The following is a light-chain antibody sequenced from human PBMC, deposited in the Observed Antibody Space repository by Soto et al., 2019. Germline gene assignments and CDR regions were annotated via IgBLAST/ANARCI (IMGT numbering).Light chain of an antibody. CDR3: QSYDSNNQGV. V-gene: IGLV6-57*02. Sequence: NFMLTQPHSVSASPGKTVNITCTGSSGSVASNYVQWYQQRPGSAPTTVIYEDSKRPSGVPERFSGSIDSSSNSASLTISGLKTEDEADYYCQSYDSNNQGVFGGGTKLTVL. CDR1: SGSVASNY. CDR2: EDS. J-gene: IGLJ3*02.